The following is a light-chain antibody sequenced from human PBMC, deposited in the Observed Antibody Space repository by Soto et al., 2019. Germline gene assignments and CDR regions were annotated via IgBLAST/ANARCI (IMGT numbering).Light chain of an antibody. J-gene: IGKJ5*01. CDR3: QQRNVWPPIT. V-gene: IGKV3-11*01. CDR2: DAS. CDR1: QSIRTS. Sequence: EIVLTQSPGTLSLYLGERATLXXRASQSIRTSLAWYQQKPGQAPRLVIFDASNRVNGVPARFGGSGSGTDFTLTINSLEPEDFAVYYCQQRNVWPPITFGQGTHWRL.